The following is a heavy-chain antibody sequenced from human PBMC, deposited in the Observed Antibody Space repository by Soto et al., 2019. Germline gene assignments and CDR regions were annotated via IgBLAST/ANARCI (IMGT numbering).Heavy chain of an antibody. J-gene: IGHJ4*02. D-gene: IGHD3-3*01. CDR1: GGSISNNNW. CDR2: IYHSGDT. Sequence: SETLSLTCAVSGGSISNNNWWTWVRQPPGKGLEWIGEIYHSGDTNYNPSLKSRVTISVNKSRNQFSLRLTSVTAADTAVYYCATKPIFGSAGVDYWGQGTLVTVSS. CDR3: ATKPIFGSAGVDY. V-gene: IGHV4-4*02.